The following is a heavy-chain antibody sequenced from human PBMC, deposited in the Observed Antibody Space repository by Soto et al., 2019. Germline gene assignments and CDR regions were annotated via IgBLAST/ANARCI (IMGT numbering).Heavy chain of an antibody. CDR2: ISGSGGST. Sequence: EVQLLESGGGLVQPGGSLRLSCAASGFTFSSYAMSWVRQAPGKGLEWVSAISGSGGSTYYADSVKGRFTISRDNSKNTVDLEMNRLGAEGTAVYFCAKIWGPAVGALGTFDIWGQGTMVTVSS. V-gene: IGHV3-23*01. J-gene: IGHJ3*02. D-gene: IGHD3-16*01. CDR1: GFTFSSYA. CDR3: AKIWGPAVGALGTFDI.